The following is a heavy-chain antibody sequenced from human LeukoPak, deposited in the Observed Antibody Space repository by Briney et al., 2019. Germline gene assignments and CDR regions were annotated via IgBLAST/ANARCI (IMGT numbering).Heavy chain of an antibody. CDR2: ISGSGGST. Sequence: GGTLRLSCAASGFTFSSYGMSWVRQAPGKGLEWVSAISGSGGSTYYADSVKGRFTISRDNAKNSLYLQMNSLRAEDTAVYYCARVKTGWELPASAFDIWGQGTMVTVSS. CDR1: GFTFSSYG. V-gene: IGHV3-23*01. J-gene: IGHJ3*02. D-gene: IGHD1-26*01. CDR3: ARVKTGWELPASAFDI.